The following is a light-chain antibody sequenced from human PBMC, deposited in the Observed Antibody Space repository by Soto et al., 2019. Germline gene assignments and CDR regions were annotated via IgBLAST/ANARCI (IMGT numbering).Light chain of an antibody. CDR3: QSYDNSLNGLYA. Sequence: QSVLTQPPSVSAAPGQKVTISCSGSSSNIGGNSVSWYQQLPGTAPKLLIYDDNKRPSGIPDRFSGSKSGTSATLGITGFQTGDEADYYCQSYDNSLNGLYAFGNGTKVTVL. CDR2: DDN. CDR1: SSNIGGNS. J-gene: IGLJ1*01. V-gene: IGLV1-51*01.